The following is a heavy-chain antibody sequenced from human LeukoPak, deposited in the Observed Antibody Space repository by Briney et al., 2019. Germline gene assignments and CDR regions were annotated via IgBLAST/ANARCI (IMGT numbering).Heavy chain of an antibody. CDR1: GYGFTSYW. CDR2: IYPGDSDT. J-gene: IGHJ4*02. D-gene: IGHD5-18*01. Sequence: GEALKISYKGSGYGFTSYWIGWVRPMPGKGRGWMGIIYPGDSDTRYSPSFQGQVTISADKSISTAYLQWSSLKASDTAMYYCARVPTPVDTAMVIYWGQGTLVTVSS. CDR3: ARVPTPVDTAMVIY. V-gene: IGHV5-51*01.